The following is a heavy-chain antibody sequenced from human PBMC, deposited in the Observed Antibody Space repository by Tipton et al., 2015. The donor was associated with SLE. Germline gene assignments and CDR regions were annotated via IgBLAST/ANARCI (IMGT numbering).Heavy chain of an antibody. Sequence: TLSLTCTVSGGSVSSGSYYWSWIRQPPGKGLEWIGYIYYSGSTNYNPSLKSRVTISVDTSKNQFSLKLSSVTAADTAVYYCARVDTAMAFDPWGQGTLVTVSS. J-gene: IGHJ5*02. CDR1: GGSVSSGSYY. CDR2: IYYSGST. V-gene: IGHV4-61*01. D-gene: IGHD5-18*01. CDR3: ARVDTAMAFDP.